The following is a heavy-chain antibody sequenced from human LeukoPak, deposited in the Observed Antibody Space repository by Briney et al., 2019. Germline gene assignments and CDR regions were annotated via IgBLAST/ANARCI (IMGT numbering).Heavy chain of an antibody. CDR1: GGSISSYY. Sequence: PSETLSLTCTVSGGSISSYYWSWIRRPPGKGLEWIGYIYYSGSTNYNPSLKSRVTISVDTSKNQFSLKLSSVTAADTAVYYCARDLGNYYYYYMDVWGKGTTVTVSS. CDR2: IYYSGST. CDR3: ARDLGNYYYYYMDV. J-gene: IGHJ6*03. V-gene: IGHV4-59*01. D-gene: IGHD7-27*01.